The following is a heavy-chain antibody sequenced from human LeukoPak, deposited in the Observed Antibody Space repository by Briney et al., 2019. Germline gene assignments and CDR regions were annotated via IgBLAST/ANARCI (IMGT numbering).Heavy chain of an antibody. CDR2: IKSKTDGGTT. CDR3: ASFYYNSGYGAFDI. V-gene: IGHV3-15*01. D-gene: IGHD3-10*01. J-gene: IGHJ3*02. Sequence: GGSLRLSCAASGFTFSNAWMSWVRQAPGKGLEWVGRIKSKTDGGTTDYAAPVKGRFTISRDISKNTLYLQMNNLRAEDTAVYYCASFYYNSGYGAFDIWGQGTVVTVSS. CDR1: GFTFSNAW.